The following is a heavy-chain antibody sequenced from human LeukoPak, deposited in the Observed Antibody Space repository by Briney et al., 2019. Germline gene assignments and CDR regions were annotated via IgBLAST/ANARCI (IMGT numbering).Heavy chain of an antibody. J-gene: IGHJ4*02. CDR2: ISAYNGNT. Sequence: ASVKVSCKASGYTFTSYGISLVRQAPGQGLEWMGWISAYNGNTNYAQKLQGRVTMTTDTSTSTAYMELRSLRSDDTAVYYCARGSYRSSWYELGGYSFGHFDYWGQGTMVTVSS. D-gene: IGHD6-13*01. V-gene: IGHV1-18*01. CDR1: GYTFTSYG. CDR3: ARGSYRSSWYELGGYSFGHFDY.